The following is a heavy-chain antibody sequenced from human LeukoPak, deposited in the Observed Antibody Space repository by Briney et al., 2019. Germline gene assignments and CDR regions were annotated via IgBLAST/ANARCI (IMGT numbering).Heavy chain of an antibody. CDR3: ATKGERRPFDY. CDR1: GYIFSNYW. V-gene: IGHV5-51*01. Sequence: GESLKISCQASGYIFSNYWIGWVRQMPGKGLEWMGIIYPGDSDTRYSPSFQGQVTISADKSISTAYLRWSSLKTSDTAIYYCATKGERRPFDYWGQGTLVTVSS. D-gene: IGHD1-1*01. J-gene: IGHJ4*02. CDR2: IYPGDSDT.